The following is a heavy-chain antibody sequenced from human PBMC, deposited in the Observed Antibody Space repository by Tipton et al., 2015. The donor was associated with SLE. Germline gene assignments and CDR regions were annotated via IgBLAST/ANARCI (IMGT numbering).Heavy chain of an antibody. CDR2: IYYSGTT. D-gene: IGHD1-26*01. CDR1: GGSISNTRYY. Sequence: TLSLTCTVSGGSISNTRYYWGWIRQPPGKGLEWIGSIYYSGTTYYNPSLKSRVTISVDTSKNQFSLKLTSVTAADTGVYYCARHYGGSSDYWGQGTLVTVSS. J-gene: IGHJ4*02. CDR3: ARHYGGSSDY. V-gene: IGHV4-39*01.